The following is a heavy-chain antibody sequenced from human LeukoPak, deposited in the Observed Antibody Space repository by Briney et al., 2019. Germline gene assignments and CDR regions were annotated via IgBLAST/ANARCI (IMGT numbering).Heavy chain of an antibody. V-gene: IGHV3-74*01. Sequence: GGSLRLSCAASGFTFSTYWMHWVRQARWKGLVWVSRIKSDGSTNYADSVKGRFTISRDNAKNTVSLQMNSLRPEDTGVYYCARAPSEIGGYYPEYFRHWGQGTLVTVSS. CDR2: IKSDGST. CDR3: ARAPSEIGGYYPEYFRH. CDR1: GFTFSTYW. J-gene: IGHJ1*01. D-gene: IGHD3-22*01.